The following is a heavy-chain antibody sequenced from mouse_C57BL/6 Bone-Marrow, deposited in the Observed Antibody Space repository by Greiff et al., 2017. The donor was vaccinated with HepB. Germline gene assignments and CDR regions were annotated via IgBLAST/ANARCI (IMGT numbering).Heavy chain of an antibody. CDR1: GFNIKDYY. J-gene: IGHJ4*01. V-gene: IGHV14-2*01. D-gene: IGHD2-5*01. Sequence: VQLQQSGAELVKPGASVKLSCTASGFNIKDYYMHWVKQRTEQGLEWIGRIDPEDGETKYAPKFQGKAPITADTSSNTAYLQLSSLTSEDTAVYYCASPLYSNYVYYAMDYWGQGTSVTVSS. CDR3: ASPLYSNYVYYAMDY. CDR2: IDPEDGET.